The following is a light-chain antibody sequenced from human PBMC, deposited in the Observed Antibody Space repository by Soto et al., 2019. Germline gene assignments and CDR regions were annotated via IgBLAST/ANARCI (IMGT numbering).Light chain of an antibody. J-gene: IGLJ6*01. Sequence: QSALTQPPSASGSPGQSVTISCTGTSSDIGGYNFVSWYRHHPGKAPQLLIYQVSQRPSGVPDRFSGSKSGNTASLTVSGLQAEDEAEYYCCSYGGSRNYVFGTGTQLTVL. CDR2: QVS. CDR3: CSYGGSRNYV. V-gene: IGLV2-8*01. CDR1: SSDIGGYNF.